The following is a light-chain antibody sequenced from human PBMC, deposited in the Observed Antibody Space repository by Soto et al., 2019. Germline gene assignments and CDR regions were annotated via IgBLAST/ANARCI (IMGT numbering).Light chain of an antibody. Sequence: EIVLTQSQSTLSLSPGERATLSCRDSQSVSSSYLAWYQQKPGQAPRLLIYGASSRATGIPDRFSRSGSGTDFTLTISRLEPEDFAVYNCQQYGTSPPTFGQGTNVDIK. CDR3: QQYGTSPPT. CDR2: GAS. J-gene: IGKJ1*01. CDR1: QSVSSSY. V-gene: IGKV3-20*01.